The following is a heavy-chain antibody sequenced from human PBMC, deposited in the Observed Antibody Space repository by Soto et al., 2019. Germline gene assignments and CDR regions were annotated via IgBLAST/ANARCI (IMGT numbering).Heavy chain of an antibody. Sequence: QVQLVESGGCVVQPGGSLRLSCAASGFTFSRYGMPWVRQAPGKGLEWVAVMSYDGNNKYYADSVKGRFTVSRDNSRNTQDLQMNSLNVEDTAVYFCAKGFLSGGYCANGVGYHFDYWGQGTPVTVSS. J-gene: IGHJ4*02. CDR2: MSYDGNNK. CDR1: GFTFSRYG. CDR3: AKGFLSGGYCANGVGYHFDY. V-gene: IGHV3-30*18. D-gene: IGHD2-8*01.